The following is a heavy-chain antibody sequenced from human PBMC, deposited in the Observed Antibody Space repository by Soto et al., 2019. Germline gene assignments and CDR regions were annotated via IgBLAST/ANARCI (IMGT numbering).Heavy chain of an antibody. CDR3: ASTREMANFDY. D-gene: IGHD3-3*01. V-gene: IGHV1-46*03. Sequence: ASVKVSCKTSGYTFTNYYMHWVRQAPGQGLEWMGIINPSGGSTSYAQKFQGRVTMTRDTSTSTVYMELSSLRSEDTAVYYCASTREMANFDYWGQGTLVTVSS. CDR2: INPSGGST. J-gene: IGHJ4*02. CDR1: GYTFTNYY.